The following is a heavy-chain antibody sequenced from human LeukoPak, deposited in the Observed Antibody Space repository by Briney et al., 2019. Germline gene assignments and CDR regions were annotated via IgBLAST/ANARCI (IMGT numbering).Heavy chain of an antibody. CDR2: INHSGST. J-gene: IGHJ6*03. CDR3: ARKSPKRPCFGRSSSSCYYYYMDV. CDR1: GGSFSGYY. V-gene: IGHV4-34*01. Sequence: PSETLSLTCAVYGGSFSGYYWSWIRQPPGKGLEWIGEINHSGSTNYNPSLKSRVTISVDTSKNQFSLKLSSVTAADTAVYYCARKSPKRPCFGRSSSSCYYYYMDVWGKGTTVSISS. D-gene: IGHD6-13*01.